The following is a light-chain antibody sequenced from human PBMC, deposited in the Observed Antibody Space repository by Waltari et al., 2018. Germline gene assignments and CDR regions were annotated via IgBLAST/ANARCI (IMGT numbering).Light chain of an antibody. Sequence: AIRMTQSPSSFSASTGDRVPITYRASQAISSYLAWYQQKPGKAPKLLIYAASTLQSGVTSRFSGSGSGTEFTLHISCLQSEDSATYFCKQYYTSPRTFGQGTKVEIK. CDR1: QAISSY. CDR3: KQYYTSPRT. J-gene: IGKJ1*01. V-gene: IGKV1-8*01. CDR2: AAS.